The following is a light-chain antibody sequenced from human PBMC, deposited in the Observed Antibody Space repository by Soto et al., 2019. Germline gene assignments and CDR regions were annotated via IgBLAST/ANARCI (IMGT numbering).Light chain of an antibody. Sequence: DIPMTQSPSTLSASVGDRVTITCRASQSIISWLAWYQQKPGKAPKLLSYDASILESGVPARFSGSGSGTEFTHNISCLQPDDFETYYGHHDNSYSPFHFDPGSKVDIK. V-gene: IGKV1-5*01. CDR3: HHDNSYSPFH. CDR1: QSIISW. J-gene: IGKJ3*01. CDR2: DAS.